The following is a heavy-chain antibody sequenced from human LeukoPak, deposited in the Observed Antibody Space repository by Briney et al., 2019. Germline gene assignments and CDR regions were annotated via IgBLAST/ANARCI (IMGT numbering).Heavy chain of an antibody. V-gene: IGHV3-7*01. CDR2: IKQDGSEK. CDR3: ARAGTYETTWYH. Sequence: GWSLTLSCAASGFSFSNYWMSWVRHAPGKGLDWVANIKQDGSEKYYVDSVKGRFTISRDNAKNSLYLQMNSLRAEDTALYYCARAGTYETTWYHWGQGTLVTVSS. J-gene: IGHJ5*02. D-gene: IGHD1-7*01. CDR1: GFSFSNYW.